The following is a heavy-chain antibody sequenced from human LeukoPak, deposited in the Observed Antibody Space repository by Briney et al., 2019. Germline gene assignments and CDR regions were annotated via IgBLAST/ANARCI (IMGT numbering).Heavy chain of an antibody. Sequence: GGSLRLSCAAAGFTFSSYAMSWVRQAPGKGLEWVSAISGSGGSTYYADSVKGRFTISRDNSKNTLYLQMSSLRAEDTAVYYCAKDQKMHGDYWGQGTLVTVSS. J-gene: IGHJ4*02. D-gene: IGHD5-24*01. CDR3: AKDQKMHGDY. CDR1: GFTFSSYA. V-gene: IGHV3-23*01. CDR2: ISGSGGST.